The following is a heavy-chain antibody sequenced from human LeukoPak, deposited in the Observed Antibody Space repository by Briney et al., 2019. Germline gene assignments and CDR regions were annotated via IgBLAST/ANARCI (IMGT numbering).Heavy chain of an antibody. CDR3: ARDRQCGY. J-gene: IGHJ4*02. Sequence: GASVNVSFKSSVYTFTIYGISWVRQAPGQGLEWMGWISPYNSNTNYAPKLQGRVTMTTDTATSTAYMELTSLTSDDTAVYYCARDRQCGYWGQGTLVTVSS. D-gene: IGHD2-21*01. CDR2: ISPYNSNT. V-gene: IGHV1-18*01. CDR1: VYTFTIYG.